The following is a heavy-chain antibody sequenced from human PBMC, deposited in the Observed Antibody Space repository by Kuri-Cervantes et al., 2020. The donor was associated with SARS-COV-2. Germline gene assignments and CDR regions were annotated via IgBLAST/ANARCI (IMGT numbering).Heavy chain of an antibody. CDR3: ARHEGVPAAFRLNWFDP. CDR1: GGSISSSSYY. CDR2: IYYSGST. J-gene: IGHJ5*02. D-gene: IGHD2-2*01. V-gene: IGHV4-39*01. Sequence: GSLRLSCTVSGGSISSSSYYWGWIRQPPGKGLEWIGSIYYSGSTYYNPSLKSRVTISVDTSEDQFSLKLSSVTAADTAVYYCARHEGVPAAFRLNWFDPWGQGTLVTVSS.